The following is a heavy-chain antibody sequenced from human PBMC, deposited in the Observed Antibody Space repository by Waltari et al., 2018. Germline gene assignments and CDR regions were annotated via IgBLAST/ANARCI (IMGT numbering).Heavy chain of an antibody. V-gene: IGHV3-30*02. CDR2: VQFDGKNK. Sequence: QVQLAESGGGVVQPGGSLTLSCATSGFTFSTVGMHWVRQAPGKGLEWVAFVQFDGKNKYYADSVKGRFTISRDNTKDTLYLQSNSLRVDDTALYYCVKSLSSGSSKDYWGQGTLVTVSS. CDR3: VKSLSSGSSKDY. D-gene: IGHD1-26*01. J-gene: IGHJ4*02. CDR1: GFTFSTVG.